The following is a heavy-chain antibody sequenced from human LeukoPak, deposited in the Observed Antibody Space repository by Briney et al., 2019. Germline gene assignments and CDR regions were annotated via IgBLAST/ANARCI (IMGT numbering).Heavy chain of an antibody. Sequence: GRSLRLSCAASGFTFSSYGMHWVRQAPGKGLEWVAVISYDGSNKYYADSVKGRFTISRDNSKNTLYLQMNSLRAEDTAVYYCARDSLIIEMATDYWGQGTLVTVSS. D-gene: IGHD5-24*01. J-gene: IGHJ4*02. CDR2: ISYDGSNK. CDR3: ARDSLIIEMATDY. V-gene: IGHV3-30*03. CDR1: GFTFSSYG.